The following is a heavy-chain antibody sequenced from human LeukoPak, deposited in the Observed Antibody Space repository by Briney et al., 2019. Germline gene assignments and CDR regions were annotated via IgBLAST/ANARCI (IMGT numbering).Heavy chain of an antibody. CDR1: GFTFSSYG. D-gene: IGHD1-7*01. J-gene: IGHJ3*02. CDR2: IRYDGSNK. CDR3: ATPLETLELHAFDI. Sequence: PGGSLRLSCAASGFTFSSYGMHWVRQAPGKGLEWVAFIRYDGSNKYYADSVKGRFTISRDNSKNTLYLQMNSLRAEDTAVYYCATPLETLELHAFDIWGQGTMVTVSS. V-gene: IGHV3-30*02.